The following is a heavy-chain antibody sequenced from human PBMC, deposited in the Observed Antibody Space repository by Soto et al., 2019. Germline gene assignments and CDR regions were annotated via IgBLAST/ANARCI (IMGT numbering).Heavy chain of an antibody. J-gene: IGHJ4*02. D-gene: IGHD3-10*02. CDR1: GGTFSSYT. CDR2: IIPILGIA. Sequence: QVQLVQSGAEVKKPGSSVKVSCKASGGTFSSYTISWVRQAPGQGLEWMGRIIPILGIANYAQKFQGRVTSTADKSTSTAYMELSSLRSEDTAVYYCAREGDCSGSYPLYYFDYWGQGTLVTVSS. CDR3: AREGDCSGSYPLYYFDY. V-gene: IGHV1-69*08.